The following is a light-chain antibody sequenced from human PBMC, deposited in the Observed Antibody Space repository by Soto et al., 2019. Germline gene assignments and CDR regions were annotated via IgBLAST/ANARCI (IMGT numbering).Light chain of an antibody. Sequence: LCAGHSANLYCRASQTIRGLLAWYQQRPGQAHSLLIFGAYSRATGIQERFSGSGSGTDFTLTIRGLEPEDIAVYNCKQYGSSPGTFGQGTKVDIK. V-gene: IGKV3-20*01. CDR3: KQYGSSPGT. J-gene: IGKJ1*01. CDR2: GAY. CDR1: QTIRGL.